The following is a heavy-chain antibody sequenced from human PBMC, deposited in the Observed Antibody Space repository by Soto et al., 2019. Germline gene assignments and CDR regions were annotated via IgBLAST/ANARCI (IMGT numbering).Heavy chain of an antibody. CDR3: ARGGTSSTANGMDV. CDR2: IGSAGDT. CDR1: GFTFSSYD. J-gene: IGHJ6*02. Sequence: PVGSLRLSCAASGFTFSSYDMHWVRQVTGKGLEWVSGIGSAGDTYYPGSVKGRFTISRENAKNSLYLQMNSLRAGDTAVYYCARGGTSSTANGMDVWGQGTTVTVSS. V-gene: IGHV3-13*01. D-gene: IGHD2-2*01.